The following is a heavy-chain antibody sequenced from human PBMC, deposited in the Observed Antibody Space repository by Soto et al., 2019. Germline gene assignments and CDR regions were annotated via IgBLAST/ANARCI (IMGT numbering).Heavy chain of an antibody. CDR2: IIPIFGTA. V-gene: IGHV1-69*06. CDR3: ASGSLIAAAGLTPDY. D-gene: IGHD6-13*01. CDR1: GGTFSSYA. Sequence: ASVKVSCKASGGTFSSYAISWVRQAPGQGLEWMGGIIPIFGTANYAQKFQGRVTITADKSTSTAYMELSSLRSEDTAVYYCASGSLIAAAGLTPDYWGQGTLVTVSS. J-gene: IGHJ4*02.